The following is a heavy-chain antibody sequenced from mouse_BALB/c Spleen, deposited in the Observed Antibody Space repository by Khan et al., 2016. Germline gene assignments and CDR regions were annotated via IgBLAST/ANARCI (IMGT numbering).Heavy chain of an antibody. D-gene: IGHD1-2*01. J-gene: IGHJ2*01. CDR1: GYSITSGYG. CDR2: ISYSGST. V-gene: IGHV3-2*02. CDR3: ARTARIKY. Sequence: EVQLQESGPGLVKPSQSLSLTCTVTGYSITSGYGWNWIRQFPGNKLEWMGYISYSGSTNYNPSLKSRNSITQDTSKNQFFLQVNSVTTEDTATYYCARTARIKYWGQGTTLTVSS.